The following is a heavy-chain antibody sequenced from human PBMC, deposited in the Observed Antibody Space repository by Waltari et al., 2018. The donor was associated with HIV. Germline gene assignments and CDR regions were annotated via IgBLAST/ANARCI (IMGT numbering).Heavy chain of an antibody. CDR2: IWYDGSNK. CDR1: GFTFSSYG. CDR3: ARDRIVVVPAAIYYYGMDV. D-gene: IGHD2-2*01. Sequence: QVQLVESGGGVVQPGRSLRLSCAASGFTFSSYGMHWVRQAPGKGLGWVAVIWYDGSNKYYADSVKGRFTISRDNSKNTLYLQMNSLRAEDTAVYYCARDRIVVVPAAIYYYGMDVWGQGTTVTVSS. J-gene: IGHJ6*02. V-gene: IGHV3-33*01.